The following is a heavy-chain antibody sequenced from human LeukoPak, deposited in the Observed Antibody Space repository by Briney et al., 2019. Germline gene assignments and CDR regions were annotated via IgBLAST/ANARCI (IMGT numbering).Heavy chain of an antibody. J-gene: IGHJ1*01. CDR2: ISPRGDIT. Sequence: GGSLRLSCAASGFSFRSHGMNWVRQAPGKGLEWVSGISPRGDITYYKDSVRGRFTISRDDFKNTVSLQLNSLRAEDTAMYYCAKDDDWGRFNHWGQGTLVTVSS. CDR1: GFSFRSHG. CDR3: AKDDDWGRFNH. V-gene: IGHV3-23*01. D-gene: IGHD3-16*01.